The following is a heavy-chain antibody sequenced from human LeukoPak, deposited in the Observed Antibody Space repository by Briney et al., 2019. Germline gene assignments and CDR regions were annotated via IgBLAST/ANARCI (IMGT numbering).Heavy chain of an antibody. J-gene: IGHJ4*02. V-gene: IGHV3-21*01. CDR3: ARDDGVWFGELLYGVDY. CDR1: GFTFSSYS. D-gene: IGHD3-10*01. CDR2: ISSSSSYI. Sequence: PGGSLRLSCAASGFTFSSYSMNWVRQAPGKGLEWVSSISSSSSYIYYADSVKGRFTISRDNAKNSLYLQMNSLRAEDTAVYYCARDDGVWFGELLYGVDYWGQGTLVTVSS.